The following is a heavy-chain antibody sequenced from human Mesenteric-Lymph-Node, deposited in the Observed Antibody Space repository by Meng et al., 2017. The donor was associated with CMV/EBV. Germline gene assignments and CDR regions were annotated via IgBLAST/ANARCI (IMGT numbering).Heavy chain of an antibody. V-gene: IGHV3-33*01. CDR3: ARASGKYGDYIERFDF. J-gene: IGHJ4*02. CDR2: LWYHGGDM. D-gene: IGHD4-17*01. CDR1: FAFSTYA. Sequence: FAFSTYAMHWVRQAPGKGLEWLAVLWYHGGDMYYADSVKGRFTVSRDNSKNTLYLQMDSLRAEDTAMYFCARASGKYGDYIERFDFWGQGTMVTVSS.